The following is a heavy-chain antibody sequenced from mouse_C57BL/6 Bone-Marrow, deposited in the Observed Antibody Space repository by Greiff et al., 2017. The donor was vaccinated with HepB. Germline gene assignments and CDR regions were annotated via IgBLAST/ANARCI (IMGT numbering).Heavy chain of an antibody. V-gene: IGHV1-26*01. CDR1: GYTFTDYY. J-gene: IGHJ3*01. CDR3: ASEGGAGFAY. CDR2: INPNNGGT. Sequence: VQLQQSGPELVKPGASVKISCKASGYTFTDYYMNWVKQSHGKSLEWIGDINPNNGGTSYNQKFKGKATLTVDKSSSTAYMELRSLTSEDSAVYYCASEGGAGFAYWGQGTLVTVSA. D-gene: IGHD1-1*02.